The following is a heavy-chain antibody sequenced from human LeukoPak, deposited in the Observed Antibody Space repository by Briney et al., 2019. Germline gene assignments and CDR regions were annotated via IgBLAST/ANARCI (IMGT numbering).Heavy chain of an antibody. Sequence: SETLSLTCTVSGGSISSGDCYWSWIRQPPGKGLEWIGYIYYSGSTNYNPSLKCRVTISVDTSKNRFSLKLSSVTAADTAVYYCARSSPDYDFWSGYSDYWGQGTLVTVSS. D-gene: IGHD3-3*01. CDR3: ARSSPDYDFWSGYSDY. CDR2: IYYSGST. CDR1: GGSISSGDCY. J-gene: IGHJ4*02. V-gene: IGHV4-30-4*01.